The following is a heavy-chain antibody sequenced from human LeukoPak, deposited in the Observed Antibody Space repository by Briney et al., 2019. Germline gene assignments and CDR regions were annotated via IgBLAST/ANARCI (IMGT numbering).Heavy chain of an antibody. CDR2: INPNSGGT. J-gene: IGHJ4*02. CDR1: GYTFTGYY. Sequence: ASVKVSCKASGYTFTGYYMHWVRQAPGQGLEWMGWINPNSGGTNYAQKFQGRVTMTRDTSISTAYMELRSLRSDDTAVYYCARVPNYYDSSGGDLFDYWGQGTLVTVSS. D-gene: IGHD3-22*01. V-gene: IGHV1-2*02. CDR3: ARVPNYYDSSGGDLFDY.